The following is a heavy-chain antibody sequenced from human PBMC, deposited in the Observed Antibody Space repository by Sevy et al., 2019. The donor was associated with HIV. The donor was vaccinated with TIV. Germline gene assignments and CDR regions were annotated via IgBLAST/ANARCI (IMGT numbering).Heavy chain of an antibody. Sequence: SQTLSLTCAISGDSVSSNSAAWNWIRQSPSRGLEWLGRTYYRSQWYNDYAVSVKSRITVNPDTSKNQFSLQLNSVTPVDTAGYYCARAFGSGSWYGGYYFDYWGQGTLVTVSS. CDR1: GDSVSSNSAA. J-gene: IGHJ4*02. CDR3: ARAFGSGSWYGGYYFDY. V-gene: IGHV6-1*01. D-gene: IGHD6-13*01. CDR2: TYYRSQWYN.